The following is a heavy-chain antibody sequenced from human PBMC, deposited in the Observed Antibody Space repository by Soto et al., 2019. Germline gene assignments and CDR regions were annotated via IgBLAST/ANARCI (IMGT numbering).Heavy chain of an antibody. CDR3: ARDDEGTVDTAMTRLEY. Sequence: GGALRLSCAPAAFTFRSYAMHWVRQAPGKGLEWVAVISYDGSNKYYADSVKGRFTIFRDNSQCTLYLQMNGLRVGDTAVYYCARDDEGTVDTAMTRLEYWGQGALVTASS. CDR2: ISYDGSNK. D-gene: IGHD5-18*01. CDR1: AFTFRSYA. J-gene: IGHJ4*02. V-gene: IGHV3-30-3*01.